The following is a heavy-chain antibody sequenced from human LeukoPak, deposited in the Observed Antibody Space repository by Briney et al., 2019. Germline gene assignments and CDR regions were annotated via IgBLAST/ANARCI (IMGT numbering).Heavy chain of an antibody. CDR3: ATGNEYCSSTSCYLDYYYYMVV. Sequence: PGSSVKVSCKASGGTFSSYAISWVRQAPGQGLEWMGGIIPIFGTANYAQKFQGRVTITTDESTSTAYMELSSLRSEDTAVYYCATGNEYCSSTSCYLDYYYYMVVWGKGTTVTVSS. CDR2: IIPIFGTA. CDR1: GGTFSSYA. J-gene: IGHJ6*03. V-gene: IGHV1-69*05. D-gene: IGHD2-2*01.